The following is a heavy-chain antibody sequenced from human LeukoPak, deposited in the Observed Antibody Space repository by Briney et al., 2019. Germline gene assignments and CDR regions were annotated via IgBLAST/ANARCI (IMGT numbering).Heavy chain of an antibody. J-gene: IGHJ4*02. CDR2: ISWNSGSI. CDR3: AKDSPYSSGWYLDY. V-gene: IGHV3-9*03. D-gene: IGHD6-19*01. CDR1: GFTFDDYA. Sequence: LRLSCAASGFTFDDYAMHWVRQAQGKGLEWVSGISWNSGSIVYADSVKGRFTIYRDNAKNYLYLQMNSLRAEYMASYYCAKDSPYSSGWYLDYWGQGTLVTVSS.